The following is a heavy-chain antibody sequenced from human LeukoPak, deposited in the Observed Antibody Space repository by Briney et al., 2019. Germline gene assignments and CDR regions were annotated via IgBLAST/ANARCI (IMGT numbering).Heavy chain of an antibody. CDR3: APIPGYSSSWVSYFDY. Sequence: GGSLRLSCAASGFTFSDYYMSWIRQAPGKGLEWVSYISSSGSTIYYADSVKGRFTISRDNAKNSLYLRMNSLRAEDTAVYYCAPIPGYSSSWVSYFDYWGQGTLVTVSS. D-gene: IGHD6-13*01. J-gene: IGHJ4*02. CDR2: ISSSGSTI. V-gene: IGHV3-11*01. CDR1: GFTFSDYY.